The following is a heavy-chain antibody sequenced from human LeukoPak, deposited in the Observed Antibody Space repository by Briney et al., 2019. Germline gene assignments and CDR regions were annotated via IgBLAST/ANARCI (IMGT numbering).Heavy chain of an antibody. Sequence: GASVKVSCKASGYTFTSYDINWVRQATGQGLEWMGWMNPNSGNTGYAQKFQGRVTITRNTSISTAYMELSSLRSEDTAVYYCARGAYYDSSGYPGAFDIWGQGTMVTVSS. J-gene: IGHJ3*02. CDR1: GYTFTSYD. CDR3: ARGAYYDSSGYPGAFDI. V-gene: IGHV1-8*03. D-gene: IGHD3-22*01. CDR2: MNPNSGNT.